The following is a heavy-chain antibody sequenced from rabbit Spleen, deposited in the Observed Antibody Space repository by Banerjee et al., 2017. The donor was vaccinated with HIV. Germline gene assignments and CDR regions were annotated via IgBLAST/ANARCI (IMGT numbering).Heavy chain of an antibody. CDR2: IYAGSSGNT. CDR3: ARFHAITTVSAYNL. CDR1: GFSFSSGYY. D-gene: IGHD6-1*01. J-gene: IGHJ3*01. V-gene: IGHV1S45*01. Sequence: QEQLVESGGDLVKPGASLTLTCTASGFSFSSGYYMCWVRQAPGKGLEWIGCIYAGSSGNTYYANWAKGRFTVSKSSSTTVTLQMTSLTAADTATYFCARFHAITTVSAYNLWGQGTLVTVS.